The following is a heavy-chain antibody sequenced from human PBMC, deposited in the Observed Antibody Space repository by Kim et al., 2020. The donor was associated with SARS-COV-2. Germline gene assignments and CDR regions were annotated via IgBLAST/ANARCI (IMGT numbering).Heavy chain of an antibody. CDR2: ISRGVT. D-gene: IGHD6-13*01. Sequence: GGSLRLSCAASGFSFSSYAMTWVRQAPGKGLEWVSAISRGVTYYADSVRGRFSISRDNSKNTQYLQMNSLRAEDTAAYYCSKDIGLPGAGWGFDYCGVG. J-gene: IGHJ4*02. V-gene: IGHV3-23*01. CDR1: GFSFSSYA. CDR3: SKDIGLPGAGWGFDY.